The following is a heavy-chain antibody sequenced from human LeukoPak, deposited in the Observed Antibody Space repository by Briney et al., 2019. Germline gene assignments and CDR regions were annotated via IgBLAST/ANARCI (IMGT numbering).Heavy chain of an antibody. V-gene: IGHV3-7*03. CDR3: MKLPTMIIVIDTDFEY. D-gene: IGHD2-21*01. Sequence: PGGSLRLSCAASGFTFRSYWMTWVRQAPGKGLEWVANIKKDGSEKYYVDSVTGRFTIFRDNANNSLYLQMNNVRAEDTALYYCMKLPTMIIVIDTDFEYWGQGAQVTVSS. CDR1: GFTFRSYW. J-gene: IGHJ4*02. CDR2: IKKDGSEK.